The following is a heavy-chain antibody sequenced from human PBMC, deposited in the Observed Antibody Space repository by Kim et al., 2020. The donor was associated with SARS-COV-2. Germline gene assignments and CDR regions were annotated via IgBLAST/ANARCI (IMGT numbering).Heavy chain of an antibody. J-gene: IGHJ4*02. CDR1: GFTFDTYA. CDR3: AREGRHCSGTACYLFDY. D-gene: IGHD2-2*01. Sequence: GGSLRLSCAASGFTFDTYAMHWVRQTPGKGLEYVSVISSNGADTYYADSVKGRFIISRDNSKNTLYLQMDSLRAEDTAVYYCAREGRHCSGTACYLFDYWGQRTLVTVSS. V-gene: IGHV3-64*04. CDR2: ISSNGADT.